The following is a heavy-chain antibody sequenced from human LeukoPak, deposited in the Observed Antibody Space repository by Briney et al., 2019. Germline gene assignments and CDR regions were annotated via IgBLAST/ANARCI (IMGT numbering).Heavy chain of an antibody. V-gene: IGHV3-23*01. D-gene: IGHD2-8*01. CDR3: SKVKSSLTLIGA. CDR1: GFLFRRCA. J-gene: IGHJ5*02. Sequence: LTGGSLRLSCAASGFLFRRCAMSWVRQVPGKGLEWVSSISGAGDIAHYAESVKGPFTISRDNSGNTLYVQMHSLRAEDTAVYYCSKVKSSLTLIGAWGQGTLVTVSS. CDR2: ISGAGDIA.